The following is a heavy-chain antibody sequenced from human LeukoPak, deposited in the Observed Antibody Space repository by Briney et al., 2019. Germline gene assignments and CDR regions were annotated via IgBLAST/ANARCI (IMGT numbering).Heavy chain of an antibody. CDR3: AKDISWELPGLFDY. CDR2: ISYDGSNK. D-gene: IGHD1-26*01. Sequence: GGSLRLSCAASGFTFSSYAMHWVRQAPGKGPEWVAVISYDGSNKYYADSVKGRFTISRDNSKNTLYLQMNSLRAEDTALYYCAKDISWELPGLFDYWGQGTLVTVSS. CDR1: GFTFSSYA. V-gene: IGHV3-30*04. J-gene: IGHJ4*02.